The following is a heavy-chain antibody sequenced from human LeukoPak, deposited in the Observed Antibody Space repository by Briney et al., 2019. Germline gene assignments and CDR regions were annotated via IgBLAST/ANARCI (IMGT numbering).Heavy chain of an antibody. V-gene: IGHV3-30*03. CDR2: ISYDGSNK. D-gene: IGHD3-10*01. Sequence: GGSLRLSCAASGFTFSSYGMHWVRQAPGKGLEWVSVISYDGSNKYYADSVKGRFTISRDDSKNTLYLQMNSLRAEDTAVYYCARIGVRRLFDYWGQGTLVTVSS. J-gene: IGHJ4*02. CDR3: ARIGVRRLFDY. CDR1: GFTFSSYG.